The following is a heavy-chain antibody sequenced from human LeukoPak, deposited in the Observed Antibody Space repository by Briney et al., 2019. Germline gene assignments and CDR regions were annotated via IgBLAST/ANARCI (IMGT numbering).Heavy chain of an antibody. CDR3: AKDIVIIPAASYAFDI. J-gene: IGHJ3*02. D-gene: IGHD2-2*01. CDR2: ISGSGAST. Sequence: GGSLRLSCAASGFPFSAYAMSWVRQAPGKGLEWVSVISGSGASTYYADSVKGRFTISRDNSKNTLYLQTNSLRAEDTAVYYCAKDIVIIPAASYAFDIWGQGTMVIVSS. CDR1: GFPFSAYA. V-gene: IGHV3-23*01.